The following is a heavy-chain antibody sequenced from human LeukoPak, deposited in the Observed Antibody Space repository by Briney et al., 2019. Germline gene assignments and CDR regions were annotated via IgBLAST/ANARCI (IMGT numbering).Heavy chain of an antibody. CDR3: AKAEIVVVPAAFDY. CDR2: ISGSGGST. V-gene: IGHV3-23*01. J-gene: IGHJ4*02. CDR1: GFTFSSYA. D-gene: IGHD2-2*01. Sequence: GGSLRLSWAASGFTFSSYAMSWVRQAPGKGLEGVSAISGSGGSTYYADSVKGRFTISRDNSKNTLYLQMNSLRAEDTAEYFCAKAEIVVVPAAFDYWGQGTLVTVSS.